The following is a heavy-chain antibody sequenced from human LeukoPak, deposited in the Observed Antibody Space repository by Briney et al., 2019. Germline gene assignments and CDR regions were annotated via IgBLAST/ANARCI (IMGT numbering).Heavy chain of an antibody. D-gene: IGHD6-13*01. CDR3: ATIAAAGTSD. J-gene: IGHJ4*02. V-gene: IGHV4-39*07. CDR1: GGSISSGSYY. CDR2: INHSGST. Sequence: SETLSLTCTVSGGSISSGSYYWSWIRQPPGKGLEWIGEINHSGSTNYNPSLKSRVTISVDTSKNQFSLKLSSVTAADTAVYYCATIAAAGTSDWGQGTLVTVSS.